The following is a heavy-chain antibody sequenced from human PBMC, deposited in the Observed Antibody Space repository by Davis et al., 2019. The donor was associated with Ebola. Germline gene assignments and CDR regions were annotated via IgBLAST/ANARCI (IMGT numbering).Heavy chain of an antibody. D-gene: IGHD6-13*01. J-gene: IGHJ4*02. V-gene: IGHV3-43*01. Sequence: GGSLRLSCEASGFTFDDHTMHWVRQVPGKGLEWVSLITWDGGTTHHEDSFKGRIINSRDNNENALYLQINSLRVEDTALYQCVSGGRTAGTLLDFWGPGTQVTVSA. CDR1: GFTFDDHT. CDR2: ITWDGGTT. CDR3: VSGGRTAGTLLDF.